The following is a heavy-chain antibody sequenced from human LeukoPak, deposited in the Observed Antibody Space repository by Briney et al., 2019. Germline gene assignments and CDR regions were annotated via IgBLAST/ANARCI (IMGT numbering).Heavy chain of an antibody. Sequence: SETLSLTCTVSSGSISSYYWSWIRQPPGKGLEWIGYISDSGSTNYNPSLKSRVTISVDTSKNQFSLKLSSVTAADTAVYYCASTWGLGAFDIWGQGTMVTVSS. D-gene: IGHD7-27*01. CDR2: ISDSGST. CDR3: ASTWGLGAFDI. J-gene: IGHJ3*02. CDR1: SGSISSYY. V-gene: IGHV4-59*08.